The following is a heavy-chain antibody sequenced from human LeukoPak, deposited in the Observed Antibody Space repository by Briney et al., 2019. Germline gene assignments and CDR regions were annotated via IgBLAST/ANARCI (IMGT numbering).Heavy chain of an antibody. V-gene: IGHV4-61*02. J-gene: IGHJ3*02. D-gene: IGHD6-13*01. CDR2: IYTSGGT. CDR1: GGSISSGNYY. Sequence: PSETQSLTCTVSGGSISSGNYYWSWIRQPAGKVLEWIGRIYTSGGTNCNPSLESRVTILIDTPKNQFALRLSSVTAADTAVYYCARSYSSSWYSSFDIWGHGTMVTVSS. CDR3: ARSYSSSWYSSFDI.